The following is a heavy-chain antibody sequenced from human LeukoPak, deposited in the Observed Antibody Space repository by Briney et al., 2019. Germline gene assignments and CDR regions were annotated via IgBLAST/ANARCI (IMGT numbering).Heavy chain of an antibody. J-gene: IGHJ4*02. V-gene: IGHV3-30*18. CDR3: AKGPYYYDSSGYYLG. D-gene: IGHD3-22*01. CDR2: ISYDGSNK. CDR1: GFTFSSYG. Sequence: PGGSLRLSCAASGFTFSSYGMHWVRQAPGKGLEWVAVISYDGSNKYYADSVKGRFTISRDNSKNSLYLQMNSLRAEDTAVYYCAKGPYYYDSSGYYLGWGQGTLVTVSS.